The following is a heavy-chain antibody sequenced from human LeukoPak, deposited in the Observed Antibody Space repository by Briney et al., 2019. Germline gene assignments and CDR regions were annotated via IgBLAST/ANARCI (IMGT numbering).Heavy chain of an antibody. Sequence: GESLKISCKGSGYRFTSYWIGWVRQMPGKGLEWMGIIYPGDSDTRYSPSFQGQVTISADKSISTAYLQWSSLKASDTAMYYCATSYYYDSSGYCGSFDYWGQGTLVTVSS. J-gene: IGHJ4*02. CDR1: GYRFTSYW. D-gene: IGHD3-22*01. CDR2: IYPGDSDT. V-gene: IGHV5-51*01. CDR3: ATSYYYDSSGYCGSFDY.